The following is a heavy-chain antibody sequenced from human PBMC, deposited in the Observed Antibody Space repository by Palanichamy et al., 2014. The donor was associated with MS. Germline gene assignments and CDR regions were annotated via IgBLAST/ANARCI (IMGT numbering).Heavy chain of an antibody. J-gene: IGHJ4*02. Sequence: EVQLVESGGGLVQPEGSLRLSCAASGLTFYSSWMAWVRQAPGKGLEWVANINPDGSTKNYVASVKGRFTISRDNAKNSLYLHMNNLRPEDTAVYCCARDRAYSCFDFWGQGTLVTVSS. CDR2: INPDGSTK. D-gene: IGHD5-18*01. CDR1: GLTFYSSW. V-gene: IGHV3-7*01. CDR3: ARDRAYSCFDF.